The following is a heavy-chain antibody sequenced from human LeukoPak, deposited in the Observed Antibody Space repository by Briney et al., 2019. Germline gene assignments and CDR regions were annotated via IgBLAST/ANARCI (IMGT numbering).Heavy chain of an antibody. D-gene: IGHD3/OR15-3a*01. CDR3: ARDLHLIWTPNNYYYYYYMDV. J-gene: IGHJ6*03. CDR1: GYTFTSYD. CDR2: MNPNSGNT. Sequence: ASVKVSCKASGYTFTSYDINWVRQATGQGLEWMGWMNPNSGNTGYAQKFQGRVTITRNTSISTAYMELSRLRSDDTAVYYCARDLHLIWTPNNYYYYYYMDVWGKGTTVTVSS. V-gene: IGHV1-8*03.